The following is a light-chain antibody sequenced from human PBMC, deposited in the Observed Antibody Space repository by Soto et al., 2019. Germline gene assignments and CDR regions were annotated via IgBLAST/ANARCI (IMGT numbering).Light chain of an antibody. Sequence: QSALTQPASVSGSPGQSITISCTGTSSDVGTYNYVSWYQHRPGKAPKLMIYDVSYRPSGVSNRFSGSKSANTASLTISGLQAEDEADYYCSSYTTSNTQVXXGGTKLTVL. J-gene: IGLJ3*02. CDR1: SSDVGTYNY. CDR2: DVS. CDR3: SSYTTSNTQV. V-gene: IGLV2-14*01.